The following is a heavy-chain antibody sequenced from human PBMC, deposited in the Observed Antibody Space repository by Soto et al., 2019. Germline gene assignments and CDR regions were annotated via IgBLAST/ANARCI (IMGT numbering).Heavy chain of an antibody. CDR1: GFTFSSYA. V-gene: IGHV3-23*01. Sequence: GGSLRLSCAASGFTFSSYAMSWVRQAPGKGLEWVSAISGSGGSTYYADSVKGRFTISRDNSNSTLYLQMNSLRADDTSVIYCAKDQITPTYYDFWSGYLTLAYCGQGTLVPVSS. D-gene: IGHD3-3*01. J-gene: IGHJ4*02. CDR3: AKDQITPTYYDFWSGYLTLAY. CDR2: ISGSGGST.